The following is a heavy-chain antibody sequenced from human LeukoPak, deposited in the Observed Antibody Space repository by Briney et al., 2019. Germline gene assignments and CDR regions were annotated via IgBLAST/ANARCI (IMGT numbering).Heavy chain of an antibody. CDR1: GFTFTGYY. CDR2: VDPNSGDT. Sequence: ASVKVSCKTSGFTFTGYYVHWVRQAPGQGLEWMGRVDPNSGDTIYGQRFQGRVTMTRDTSISAAYMELRNLRFDDTAVYYCARDFVGGMWSAGFWGQGTLVTVSS. D-gene: IGHD3-16*01. V-gene: IGHV1-2*06. CDR3: ARDFVGGMWSAGF. J-gene: IGHJ4*02.